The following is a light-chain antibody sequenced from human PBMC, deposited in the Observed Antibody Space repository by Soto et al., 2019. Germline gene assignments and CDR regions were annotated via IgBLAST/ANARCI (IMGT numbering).Light chain of an antibody. V-gene: IGKV3-20*01. J-gene: IGKJ2*01. CDR2: GVS. CDR1: QSVTNNY. Sequence: EIVLTQSPGTLSLSPGERATLSCRASQSVTNNYLGWYQQKPGQAPRLLIYGVSTRATGIPDRFSGSGSGTDFTLTISRLEPEDFAVYYCQQYGSSPAYTFGQGTKVEIK. CDR3: QQYGSSPAYT.